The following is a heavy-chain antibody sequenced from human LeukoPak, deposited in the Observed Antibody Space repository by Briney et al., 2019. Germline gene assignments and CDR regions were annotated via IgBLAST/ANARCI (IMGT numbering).Heavy chain of an antibody. CDR2: IYYSGST. V-gene: IGHV4-59*08. J-gene: IGHJ4*02. CDR1: GGSISSYY. Sequence: SETLSLTCTVSGGSISSYYWSWIRQPPGKGLEWIGYIYYSGSTNYNPSLKSRVTISVDTSKNQFSLKLSSVTAADTAVYYCASSYYDSSGHFDYWGQGTLVTVSS. D-gene: IGHD3-22*01. CDR3: ASSYYDSSGHFDY.